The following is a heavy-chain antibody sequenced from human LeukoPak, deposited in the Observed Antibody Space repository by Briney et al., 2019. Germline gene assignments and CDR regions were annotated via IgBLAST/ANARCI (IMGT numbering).Heavy chain of an antibody. CDR1: GSSFTSYW. CDR3: ARQHDYSSTY. D-gene: IGHD4-11*01. V-gene: IGHV5-51*01. Sequence: GESLKISCQGPGSSFTSYWIGWVRQMPGKGLGWMGIIYPGDSHTRYSPSFQGQVTISADKSISTAYLQWSSLKASDTAMYYCARQHDYSSTYWGQGTLVTVSS. J-gene: IGHJ4*02. CDR2: IYPGDSHT.